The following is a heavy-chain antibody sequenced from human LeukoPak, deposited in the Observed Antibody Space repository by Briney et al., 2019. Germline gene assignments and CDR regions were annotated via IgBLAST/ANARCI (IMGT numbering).Heavy chain of an antibody. V-gene: IGHV3-21*04. CDR2: ISSSSSYI. CDR1: GFTFSSYS. J-gene: IGHJ4*02. CDR3: AKQVDYGSGSRLTN. D-gene: IGHD3-10*01. Sequence: GGSLRLSCAASGFTFSSYSMNWVRQAPGKGLEWVSSISSSSSYIYYADSVKGRFTISRDNAKNSLYLQMNSLRAEDTAVYYCAKQVDYGSGSRLTNWGQGTLVTDSS.